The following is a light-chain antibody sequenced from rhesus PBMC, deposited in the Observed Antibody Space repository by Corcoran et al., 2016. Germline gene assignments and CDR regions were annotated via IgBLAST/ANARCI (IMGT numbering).Light chain of an antibody. J-gene: IGKJ3*01. CDR2: GAS. CDR1: QRVGSY. CDR3: QQSSNLFT. V-gene: IGKV3-24*04. Sequence: ETVVTQSPATLSLSPGERATLACRASQRVGSYLAWYPQKPGQAPRLLIYGASSRATVIPDRFSGSGSGTDFSLTISSLEPEDVGVYYCQQSSNLFTFGPGTKLDIK.